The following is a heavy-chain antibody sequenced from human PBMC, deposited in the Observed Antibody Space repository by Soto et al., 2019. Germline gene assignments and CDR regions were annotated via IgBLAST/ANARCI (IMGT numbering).Heavy chain of an antibody. Sequence: QVQLQESGRGLVEPSQTLSLTCTVSGGSIGGDGYYWGWIRHHPGKGLEGIGYVHYSGTTYYNPSLKRRLTLSVDTSKTQFSLHLRTVTAEATAEYYSARRWTAGAGWANWFDLWGQGTLVTVSS. V-gene: IGHV4-31*03. CDR3: ARRWTAGAGWANWFDL. D-gene: IGHD6-13*01. CDR2: VHYSGTT. J-gene: IGHJ5*02. CDR1: GGSIGGDGYY.